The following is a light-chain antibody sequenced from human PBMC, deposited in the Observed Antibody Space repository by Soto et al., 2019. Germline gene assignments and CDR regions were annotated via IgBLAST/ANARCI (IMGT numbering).Light chain of an antibody. J-gene: IGLJ2*01. Sequence: QSVLTQPPYVSGSPGQSVTISCTGTSSDVGSYNRVSWYQQPPGTAPKLMIYEVSNRPSGVPDRFSGSKSGNTASLTISGLQAEDEADYYCSSYTSMCIWLFGGGTKVTVL. CDR3: SSYTSMCIWL. V-gene: IGLV2-18*02. CDR2: EVS. CDR1: SSDVGSYNR.